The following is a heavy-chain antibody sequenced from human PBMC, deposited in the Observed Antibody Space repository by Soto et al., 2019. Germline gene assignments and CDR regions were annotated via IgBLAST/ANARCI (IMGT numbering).Heavy chain of an antibody. Sequence: QITLKESGPTLVKPTQTLTLTCTFSGFSLTSRPVGVGWVRQPPGKALEWLAFIYWDDDKRYSPSLRSTLTVTKGASNNQVGLTLTNMDPVDTATYYCAHRRNYGGSWNEGVFDYWGQGILVTVSS. CDR3: AHRRNYGGSWNEGVFDY. D-gene: IGHD2-21*01. CDR2: IYWDDDK. CDR1: GFSLTSRPVG. J-gene: IGHJ4*02. V-gene: IGHV2-5*02.